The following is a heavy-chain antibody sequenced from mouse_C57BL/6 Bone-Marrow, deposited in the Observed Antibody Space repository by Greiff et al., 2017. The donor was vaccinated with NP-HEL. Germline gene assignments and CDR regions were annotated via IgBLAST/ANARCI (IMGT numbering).Heavy chain of an antibody. CDR1: GFTFSSYA. CDR2: ISDGGSYT. J-gene: IGHJ3*01. CDR3: ARDVRRTWFAY. V-gene: IGHV5-4*01. Sequence: DVMLVESGGGLVKPGGSLKLSCAASGFTFSSYAMSWVRQTPEKRLEWVATISDGGSYTYSPDNVKGRFTISRDNAKNNLYLQMSHLKSEDTAMYYCARDVRRTWFAYWGQGTLVTVSA.